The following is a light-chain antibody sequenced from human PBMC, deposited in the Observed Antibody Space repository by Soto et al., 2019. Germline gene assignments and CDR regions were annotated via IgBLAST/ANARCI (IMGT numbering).Light chain of an antibody. CDR3: QHYGSPAYT. CDR2: DAS. J-gene: IGKJ2*01. V-gene: IGKV3-20*01. Sequence: ELLLTQSPGTLSLSPGVRATLSCRASQSVSSNYLDWYQHKPGQAPRLLMYDASTMATGIPDRFGGSGSGTDFTLTISRLEAEDFAVYYCQHYGSPAYTFGQGTKLEIK. CDR1: QSVSSNY.